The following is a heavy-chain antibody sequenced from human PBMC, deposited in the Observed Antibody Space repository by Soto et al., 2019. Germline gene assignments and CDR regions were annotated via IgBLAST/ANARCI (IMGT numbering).Heavy chain of an antibody. V-gene: IGHV1-18*01. CDR1: GYTFTSYG. Sequence: GASVKVSCKASGYTFTSYGISWVRQAPGQGLEWMGWISAYNGNTNYAQKLQGRVTMTTDTSTSTAYMELRSLRSDDTAVYYCARDLGPLWFGELLAPPIDYCGKGTLDTVTS. CDR3: ARDLGPLWFGELLAPPIDY. CDR2: ISAYNGNT. D-gene: IGHD3-10*01. J-gene: IGHJ4*02.